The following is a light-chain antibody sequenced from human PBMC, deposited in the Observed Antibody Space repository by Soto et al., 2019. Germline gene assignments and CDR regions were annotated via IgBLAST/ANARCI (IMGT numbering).Light chain of an antibody. CDR2: DVS. CDR1: SSDVGGYNY. Sequence: QSALTQPASVSGSPGQSITISCTGSSSDVGGYNYVSWYQQYPGRAPKPIIYDVSSRPSGVSNRFSGSKSGNTASLTISGVQAEDEAVYFCNSYSASLLRVFGTGTKVTVL. V-gene: IGLV2-14*01. CDR3: NSYSASLLRV. J-gene: IGLJ1*01.